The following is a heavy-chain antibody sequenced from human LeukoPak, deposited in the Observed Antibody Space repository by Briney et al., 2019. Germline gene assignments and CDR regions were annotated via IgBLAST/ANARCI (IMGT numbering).Heavy chain of an antibody. CDR1: GFTFSTLD. Sequence: GGSLRLSCAASGFTFSTLDMSRVRQAPGKGLEWLSSISASGSRTYYADSVKGRFTISRDNSRDTLYLQMNSLRAEDTAVYYCAKDSSVLVAADDYWGQGTLVTVSS. J-gene: IGHJ4*02. CDR3: AKDSSVLVAADDY. CDR2: ISASGSRT. V-gene: IGHV3-23*01. D-gene: IGHD2-8*02.